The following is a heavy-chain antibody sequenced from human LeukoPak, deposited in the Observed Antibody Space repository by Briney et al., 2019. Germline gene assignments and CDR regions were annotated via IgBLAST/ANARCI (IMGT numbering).Heavy chain of an antibody. CDR1: GFTFSSYN. J-gene: IGHJ6*02. CDR3: ARDAGRMDV. Sequence: GGSLRLSCAASGFTFSSYNMNWVRQAPGKGLEWVSSITNSYIYYAESVKGRFTISRDNAKNSLYLQMNRLRAEDTAVYYCARDAGRMDVWGQGTTVTVSS. V-gene: IGHV3-21*01. CDR2: ITNSYI. D-gene: IGHD1-14*01.